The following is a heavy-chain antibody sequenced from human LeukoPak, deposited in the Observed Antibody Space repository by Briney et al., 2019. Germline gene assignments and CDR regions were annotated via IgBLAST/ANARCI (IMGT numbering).Heavy chain of an antibody. D-gene: IGHD3-10*01. CDR1: GFTFSSYA. V-gene: IGHV3-23*01. CDR2: ISGSGGST. J-gene: IGHJ6*02. Sequence: PGGSLRLSCAASGFTFSSYAMSWVRQAPGKGLEWVSAISGSGGSTYYADSVKGRFTISRDNSKNTLYLQMNSLRAEDTAVYYCASSLAFGELWYYGMDVWGQGTTVTVSS. CDR3: ASSLAFGELWYYGMDV.